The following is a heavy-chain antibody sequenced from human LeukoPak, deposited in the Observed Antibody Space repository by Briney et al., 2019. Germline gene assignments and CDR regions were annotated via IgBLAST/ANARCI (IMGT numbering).Heavy chain of an antibody. CDR2: INPGGGST. CDR3: ASNSLSVGFDY. CDR1: GYTFTSYY. V-gene: IGHV1-46*01. J-gene: IGHJ4*02. Sequence: ASVKVSCKASGYTFTSYYMHWVRQAPGQGLEWMGIINPGGGSTSYAQKFQGRVTMTRDMSTSTVYMELSSLRSEDTAVYYCASNSLSVGFDYWGQGTLVTVSS. D-gene: IGHD2-21*01.